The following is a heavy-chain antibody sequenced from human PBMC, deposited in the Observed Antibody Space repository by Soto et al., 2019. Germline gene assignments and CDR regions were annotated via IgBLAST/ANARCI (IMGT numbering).Heavy chain of an antibody. D-gene: IGHD3-10*01. CDR3: ARDTYYYGSGSYYHMIATPPLGYYYGMDV. V-gene: IGHV1-2*04. J-gene: IGHJ6*02. CDR2: INPNSGGT. CDR1: GYTFTGYY. Sequence: ASVKVSCKASGYTFTGYYMHWVRQAPGQGLEWMGRINPNSGGTNYAQKFQGWVTMTRDTSISTAYMELSRLRSDGTAVYYCARDTYYYGSGSYYHMIATPPLGYYYGMDVWGQGTTVTVSS.